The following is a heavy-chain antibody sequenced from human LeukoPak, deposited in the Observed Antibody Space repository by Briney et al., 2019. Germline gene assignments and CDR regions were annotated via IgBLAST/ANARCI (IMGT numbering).Heavy chain of an antibody. D-gene: IGHD3-10*01. CDR2: IKQDGREK. CDR1: GFTFRTYW. J-gene: IGHJ4*02. Sequence: GGSLRLSCAASGFTFRTYWMSWVRQAPGKGLEWMANIKQDGREKYYVDSVKGRFTISRDNAKNALYLQMNSLRAEDTAVYYCARAEEDHSGSARPYYFDYWGQGILVTVSS. V-gene: IGHV3-7*01. CDR3: ARAEEDHSGSARPYYFDY.